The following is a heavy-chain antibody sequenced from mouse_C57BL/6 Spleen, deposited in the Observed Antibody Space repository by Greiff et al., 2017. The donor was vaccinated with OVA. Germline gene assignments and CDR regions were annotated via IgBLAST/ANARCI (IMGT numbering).Heavy chain of an antibody. CDR2: IYPGDGDT. CDR1: GYAFSSSW. CDR3: SRSATAHAMDY. D-gene: IGHD3-2*01. J-gene: IGHJ4*01. V-gene: IGHV1-82*01. Sequence: QVQLQQSGPELVKPGASVKMSCKASGYAFSSSWMNWVKQRPGKGLEWIGRIYPGDGDTNYNGKFKGKATLTADKSSSTAYMQLSSLTSEDSAVYFCSRSATAHAMDYWGQGTSVTVSS.